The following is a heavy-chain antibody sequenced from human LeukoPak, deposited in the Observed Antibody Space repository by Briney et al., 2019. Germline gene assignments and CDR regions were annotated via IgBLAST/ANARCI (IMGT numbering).Heavy chain of an antibody. CDR1: GYTFTGYY. CDR3: ARISWYREKDFDY. CDR2: INPNSGGT. Sequence: GASVKVSCKASGYTFTGYYMHWVRQAPGQGLEWMGWINPNSGGTNYAQKFQGRVTMTRDTSISTAYMELSRLRSDDTAVYYCARISWYREKDFDYWGQGTLVTVSS. J-gene: IGHJ4*02. D-gene: IGHD6-13*01. V-gene: IGHV1-2*02.